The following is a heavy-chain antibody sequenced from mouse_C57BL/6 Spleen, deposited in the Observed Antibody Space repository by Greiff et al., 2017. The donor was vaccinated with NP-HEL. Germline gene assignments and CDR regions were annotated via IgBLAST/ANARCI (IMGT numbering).Heavy chain of an antibody. D-gene: IGHD2-5*01. V-gene: IGHV8-12*01. Sequence: LQQSGPGILQSSQTLSLTCSFSGFSLSTSGMGVGWIRQPSGKGLEWMAHIYCDDDKRYNPSLKSRLTISKDTSRNQVFLKITSVDTADTATYYCARSYYSNYWYFDVWGTGTTVTVSS. J-gene: IGHJ1*03. CDR3: ARSYYSNYWYFDV. CDR1: GFSLSTSGMG. CDR2: IYCDDDK.